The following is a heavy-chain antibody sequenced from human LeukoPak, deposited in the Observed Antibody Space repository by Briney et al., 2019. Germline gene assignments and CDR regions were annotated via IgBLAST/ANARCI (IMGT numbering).Heavy chain of an antibody. CDR1: GGSINNYY. CDR3: ARGDYSGYVLDY. J-gene: IGHJ4*02. CDR2: VFFRGST. V-gene: IGHV4-59*01. Sequence: SETLSLTCTVSGGSINNYYWSWIRQPPGKGLQWVGYVFFRGSTSYNPFLQSRVTISVDTSKNQSSLRLTSLTAADTAVYYCARGDYSGYVLDYWGRGALVTVSS. D-gene: IGHD4-11*01.